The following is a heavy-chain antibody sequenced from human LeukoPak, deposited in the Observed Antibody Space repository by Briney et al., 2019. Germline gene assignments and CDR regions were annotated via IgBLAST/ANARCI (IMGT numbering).Heavy chain of an antibody. CDR2: ISYDGSNK. D-gene: IGHD6-19*01. CDR3: ARHLGQWLEN. V-gene: IGHV3-30*03. J-gene: IGHJ4*02. Sequence: GGSLRLSCAASGLTFSSYGMHWVRQAPGKGLEWVAVISYDGSNKYYADSVKGRFTISRDNSKNTLYLQMNSLIAEDTAVYYCARHLGQWLENWGQGTLVTVSS. CDR1: GLTFSSYG.